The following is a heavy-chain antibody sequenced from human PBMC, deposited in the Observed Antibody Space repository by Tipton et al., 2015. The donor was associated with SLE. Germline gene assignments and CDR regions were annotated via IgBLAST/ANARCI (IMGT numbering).Heavy chain of an antibody. CDR1: GGSINSGSFY. CDR2: IYFGST. V-gene: IGHV4-61*01. CDR3: ASPEPGSGSYYPFDY. Sequence: TLSLTCTVSGGSINSGSFYWSWIRQPPGKGLEWIGYIYFGSTNYNPSLKSRVTISVDTSKNQFSLKLSSVTAADTAVYYCASPEPGSGSYYPFDYWGQGTLVTVSS. D-gene: IGHD3-10*01. J-gene: IGHJ4*02.